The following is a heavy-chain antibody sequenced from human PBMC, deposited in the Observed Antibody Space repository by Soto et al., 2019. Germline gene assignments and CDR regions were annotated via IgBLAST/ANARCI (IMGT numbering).Heavy chain of an antibody. D-gene: IGHD3-22*01. V-gene: IGHV3-48*02. CDR1: GFTFSSYS. CDR3: AREMTYYYDSSGYGYGMDV. J-gene: IGHJ6*02. Sequence: GGSLRLSCAASGFTFSSYSMNWVRQAPGKGLEWVSYISSSSTIYYADSVKGRFTISRDNAKNSLYLQMSSLRDEDTAVYYCAREMTYYYDSSGYGYGMDVWGQGTTVTVSS. CDR2: ISSSSTI.